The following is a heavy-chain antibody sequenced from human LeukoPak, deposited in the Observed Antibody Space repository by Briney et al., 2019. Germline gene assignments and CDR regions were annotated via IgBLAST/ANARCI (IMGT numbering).Heavy chain of an antibody. J-gene: IGHJ6*02. Sequence: SETLSLTCAVSGASVSSYYWSWIRQPPGKGLEWIGYIYHSGSTYYNPSLKSRVTISVDRSKNQFSLKLSSVTAADTAVYYCARGFGSGSSPLRYCYYGMDVWGQGTTVTVSS. CDR2: IYHSGST. CDR1: GASVSSYY. V-gene: IGHV4-30-2*01. D-gene: IGHD3-10*01. CDR3: ARGFGSGSSPLRYCYYGMDV.